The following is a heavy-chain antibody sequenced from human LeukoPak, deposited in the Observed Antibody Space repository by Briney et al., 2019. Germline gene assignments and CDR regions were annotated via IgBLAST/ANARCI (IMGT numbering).Heavy chain of an antibody. Sequence: GGSLRLSCAASGFTFSSYWMHWVRQAPGKGLVWVSRINSDGSSTSYADSVKGRFTISRDNAKNTLYLQMNSLRAEDTAVYYCARRKYSSGWYRDHYYMDVWGKGTTVTVSS. D-gene: IGHD6-19*01. CDR1: GFTFSSYW. CDR3: ARRKYSSGWYRDHYYMDV. J-gene: IGHJ6*03. V-gene: IGHV3-74*01. CDR2: INSDGSST.